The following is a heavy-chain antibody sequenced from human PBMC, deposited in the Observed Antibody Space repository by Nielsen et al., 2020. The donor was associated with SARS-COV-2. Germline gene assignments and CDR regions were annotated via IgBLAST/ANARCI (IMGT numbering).Heavy chain of an antibody. J-gene: IGHJ4*02. CDR3: AKGDDYGDYDAGEDFFFDY. CDR1: GFIVGVNY. V-gene: IGHV3-53*01. CDR2: LYTGGST. D-gene: IGHD4-17*01. Sequence: GESLKISCAVSGFIVGVNYMAWLRQSPGKGLEWVSVLYTGGSTYYADSVKGRFTMSRDDSKNTVFLQMNSLRAEDTAVYYCAKGDDYGDYDAGEDFFFDYWGQGTLVTVSS.